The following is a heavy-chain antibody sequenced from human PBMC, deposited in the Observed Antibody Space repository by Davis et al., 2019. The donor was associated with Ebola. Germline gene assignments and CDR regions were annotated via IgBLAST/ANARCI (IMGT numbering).Heavy chain of an antibody. J-gene: IGHJ4*02. CDR1: GTSFSDYY. CDR2: VNHRGRA. CDR3: ASPHQIRGEDCFDL. Sequence: PSETLSLTCAVYGTSFSDYYWSFIRQSPGKGLEWIGEVNHRGRAYSNPSLRSRVTISVDNYRNQFSLKLTSVTVADTAVYYCASPHQIRGEDCFDLWGQGTLVTVSS. V-gene: IGHV4-34*01. D-gene: IGHD2-2*01.